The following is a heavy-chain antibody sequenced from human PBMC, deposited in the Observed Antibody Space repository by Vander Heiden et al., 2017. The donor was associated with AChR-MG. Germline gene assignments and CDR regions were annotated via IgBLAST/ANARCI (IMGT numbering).Heavy chain of an antibody. J-gene: IGHJ4*02. CDR1: GGSISSSSYY. V-gene: IGHV4-39*01. CDR2: IYYSGST. Sequence: QLQLQESGPGLVKPSETLSLTCTVSGGSISSSSYYWGWIRQPPGKGLEWIGSIYYSGSTYYNPSLKRRVTISVDTSKNQFSLKLSSVTAADTAVYYCARHVRYSYGWTGHYYFDYWGQGTLVTVFS. CDR3: ARHVRYSYGWTGHYYFDY. D-gene: IGHD5-18*01.